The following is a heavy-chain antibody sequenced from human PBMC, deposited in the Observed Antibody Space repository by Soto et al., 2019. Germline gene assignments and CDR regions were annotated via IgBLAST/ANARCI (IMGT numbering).Heavy chain of an antibody. D-gene: IGHD2-2*01. Sequence: PSETLSLTCTVSGASISSYHWSWNRQPPGKGLEWLGNINYSGTTNYNPSLKGRVSISLDTSKNQLSLKLSSVTAADTAVYYCARDIVIVPAAPYYYGMDVWGQGTTVTVSS. J-gene: IGHJ6*02. CDR1: GASISSYH. V-gene: IGHV4-59*01. CDR3: ARDIVIVPAAPYYYGMDV. CDR2: INYSGTT.